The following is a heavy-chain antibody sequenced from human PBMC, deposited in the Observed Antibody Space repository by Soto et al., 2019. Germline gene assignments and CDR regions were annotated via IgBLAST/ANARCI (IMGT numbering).Heavy chain of an antibody. Sequence: PFVTKSHSNSVSGGKSGSYDWILIRKKEGKGLEWIGRIYTSGSTNYNPSLKSRVTMSVDTSKNQFSLKLSSVTAADTAVYYCAGALYLKGDQYYNSVTAVLVQRTTV. CDR1: GGKSGSYD. CDR3: AGALYLKGDQYYNSVTAV. CDR2: IYTSGST. V-gene: IGHV4-4*07. J-gene: IGHJ6*02.